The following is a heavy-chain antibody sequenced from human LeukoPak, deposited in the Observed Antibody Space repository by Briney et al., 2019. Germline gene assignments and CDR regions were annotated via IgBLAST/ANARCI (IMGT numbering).Heavy chain of an antibody. Sequence: ASVKVSCKASGYTFTNFGIGWVRQAPGQGLEWMGWISAYNGDTNYARNLQGRVTMTTDTSTNTTYMELRSLRSDGTAVYYCARDGRFGELLDYWGQGTLVTVSS. J-gene: IGHJ4*02. CDR1: GYTFTNFG. CDR2: ISAYNGDT. D-gene: IGHD3-10*01. V-gene: IGHV1-18*01. CDR3: ARDGRFGELLDY.